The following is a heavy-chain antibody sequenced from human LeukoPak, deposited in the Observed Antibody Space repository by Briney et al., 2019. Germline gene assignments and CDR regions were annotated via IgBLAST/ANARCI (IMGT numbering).Heavy chain of an antibody. Sequence: ASVKVSCKASGYTFTVYYMHWVRQAPGQGLEWMGWINPNSGGTNYAQKFQGRVTMTRGTSISTAYMELSRLRSDDTAVYYCARAGVKDYDSSGYRIWGQGTLVTVSS. V-gene: IGHV1-2*02. D-gene: IGHD3-22*01. CDR1: GYTFTVYY. CDR3: ARAGVKDYDSSGYRI. J-gene: IGHJ4*02. CDR2: INPNSGGT.